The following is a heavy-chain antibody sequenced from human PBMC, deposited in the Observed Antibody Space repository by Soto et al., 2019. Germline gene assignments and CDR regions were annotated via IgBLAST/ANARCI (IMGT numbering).Heavy chain of an antibody. CDR2: ISAYNGNT. J-gene: IGHJ6*02. CDR1: GYTFTSYG. CDR3: AREYGMDV. V-gene: IGHV1-18*01. Sequence: ASVKVSCKASGYTFTSYGISWVRQAPGQGLEWMGWISAYNGNTNYAQKFQGRVTLTTDTSTKTAFMELRSLTGDDTAVYYCAREYGMDVWGQGTTVTVSS.